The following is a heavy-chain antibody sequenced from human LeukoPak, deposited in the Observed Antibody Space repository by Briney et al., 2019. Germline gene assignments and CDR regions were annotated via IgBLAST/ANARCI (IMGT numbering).Heavy chain of an antibody. CDR2: ISAYNGNT. V-gene: IGHV1-18*01. J-gene: IGHJ4*02. Sequence: ASVKVSCKASGYTFTSYGISWVRQAPGQGLEWMGWISAYNGNTNYAQKLQGRVTMTTDTSTSTAYMELRSLRSDDTAVYYCARLRDSSGYYYPMGGNDYWGQGTLVTVSS. CDR3: ARLRDSSGYYYPMGGNDY. CDR1: GYTFTSYG. D-gene: IGHD3-22*01.